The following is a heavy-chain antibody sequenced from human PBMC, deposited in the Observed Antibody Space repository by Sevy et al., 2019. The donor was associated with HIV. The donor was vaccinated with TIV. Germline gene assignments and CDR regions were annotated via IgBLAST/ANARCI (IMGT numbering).Heavy chain of an antibody. CDR1: GYSLTKLA. CDR2: FDPEDGDPEDGKT. V-gene: IGHV1-24*01. CDR3: ATTKDYYDSSGYPFDD. Sequence: ASVKVSCKVSGYSLTKLAMHWVRQAPGKGPEWLGTFDPEDGDPEDGKTIYAQKFQDIVIMTEDTSTDTAYMELSSLTSEDTAMYYCATTKDYYDSSGYPFDDWGQGTLVTVSS. D-gene: IGHD3-22*01. J-gene: IGHJ4*02.